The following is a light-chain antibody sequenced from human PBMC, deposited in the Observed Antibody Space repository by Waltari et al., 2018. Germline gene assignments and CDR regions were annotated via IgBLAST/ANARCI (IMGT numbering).Light chain of an antibody. Sequence: DIVMTQSPDSLAVSPGERATINCKSSQSVLYSSNNKNYLGWYQQKPGRPPKLLIYWASTRESGVPDRFSGSGSGTDFTLTISSLQAEDVAVYYCQQYYSTPLTFGQGTKLEIK. CDR2: WAS. CDR3: QQYYSTPLT. V-gene: IGKV4-1*01. CDR1: QSVLYSSNNKNY. J-gene: IGKJ2*01.